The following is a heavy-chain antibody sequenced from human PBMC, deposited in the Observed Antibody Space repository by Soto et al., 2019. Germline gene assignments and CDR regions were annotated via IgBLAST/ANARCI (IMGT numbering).Heavy chain of an antibody. J-gene: IGHJ3*02. D-gene: IGHD4-4*01. CDR2: ISDSGTGT. V-gene: IGHV3-23*01. CDR3: AKDHTVVIRDAFDI. Sequence: EVQILESGGGLVQPGWSLRLSCAASGFTFSSYAMYWVRHAPGNGLAWVSGISDSGTGTYYADSVKGRFTISRDNSKNTVYLQMTSLRAEDTAVYYCAKDHTVVIRDAFDIWGQGPMVNVSS. CDR1: GFTFSSYA.